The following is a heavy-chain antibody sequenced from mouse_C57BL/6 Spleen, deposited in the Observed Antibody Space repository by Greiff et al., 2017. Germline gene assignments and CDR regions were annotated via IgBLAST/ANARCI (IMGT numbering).Heavy chain of an antibody. CDR2: INPNNGGT. D-gene: IGHD2-1*01. J-gene: IGHJ3*01. CDR1: GYTFTDYY. V-gene: IGHV1-26*01. Sequence: EVQLQQPGPELVKPGASVKISCKASGYTFTDYYMNWVKQSHGKSLEWIGDINPNNGGTSYNQQFKGKATLTVDKSSSTAYMAFRSLTSEDSAVYYGTSVSYGNFAYWGQGTLVNVSA. CDR3: TSVSYGNFAY.